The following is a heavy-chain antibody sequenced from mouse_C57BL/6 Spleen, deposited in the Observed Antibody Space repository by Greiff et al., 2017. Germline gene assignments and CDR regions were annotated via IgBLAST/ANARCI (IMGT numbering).Heavy chain of an antibody. CDR1: GYTFTSYW. J-gene: IGHJ3*01. D-gene: IGHD2-4*01. Sequence: VQLQQPGAELVKPGSSVKLSCKASGYTFTSYWMHWVKQRPIQGLEWIGNIDPSDSETHYNQKFKDKATLTVDKSSSTAYMQLSSLTSEDSAVYYCASDYDYDALFAYWGQGTLVTVSA. CDR3: ASDYDYDALFAY. CDR2: IDPSDSET. V-gene: IGHV1-52*01.